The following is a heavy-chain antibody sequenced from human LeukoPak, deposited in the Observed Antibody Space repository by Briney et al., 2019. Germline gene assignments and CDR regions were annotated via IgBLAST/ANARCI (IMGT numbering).Heavy chain of an antibody. J-gene: IGHJ3*02. CDR2: IYYSGST. D-gene: IGHD3-10*01. V-gene: IGHV4-39*07. CDR1: GGSISSSSYY. CDR3: VYSSVPEFPSDAFDI. Sequence: SETLSLTCTVSGGSISSSSYYWGWIRQPPGKGLEWIGSIYYSGSTYYNPSLKSRVTISVDTSKNQFSLKLSSVTAADTAVYYCVYSSVPEFPSDAFDIWGQGTMVTVSS.